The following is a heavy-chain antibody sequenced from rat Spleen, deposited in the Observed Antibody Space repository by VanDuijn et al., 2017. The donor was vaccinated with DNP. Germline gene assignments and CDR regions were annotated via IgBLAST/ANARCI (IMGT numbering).Heavy chain of an antibody. CDR1: GFTFNNYW. CDR2: ITGSGDST. D-gene: IGHD1-6*01. Sequence: EVQLVESGGDLVQPGRSLKLSCVASGFTFNNYWMTWIRQVPGKGLEWVASITGSGDSTYSPDSVNGRFTISRDNAKSSLYLQMNSLKSEDTATYYCARLMYTTDYYYWYFDFWGPGTMVTVSS. V-gene: IGHV5-31*01. J-gene: IGHJ1*01. CDR3: ARLMYTTDYYYWYFDF.